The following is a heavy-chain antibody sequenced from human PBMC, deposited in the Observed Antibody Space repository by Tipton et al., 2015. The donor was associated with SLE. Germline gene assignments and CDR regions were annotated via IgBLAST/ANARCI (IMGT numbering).Heavy chain of an antibody. CDR1: EFSFSGSA. CDR3: AKEGGDDSSGYMHY. D-gene: IGHD3-22*01. Sequence: SLRLSCAASEFSFSGSAMHWVRQAPGKGLEWLALISYDGGNQYYPDSVRGRFTISRDSSGNTLYLQMNSLRAEDTAVYYCAKEGGDDSSGYMHYWGQGTLVTVSP. V-gene: IGHV3-30*04. CDR2: ISYDGGNQ. J-gene: IGHJ4*02.